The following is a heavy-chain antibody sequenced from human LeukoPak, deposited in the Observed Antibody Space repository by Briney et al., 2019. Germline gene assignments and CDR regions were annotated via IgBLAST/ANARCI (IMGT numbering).Heavy chain of an antibody. CDR2: INGSGGST. V-gene: IGHV3-23*01. D-gene: IGHD6-19*01. J-gene: IGHJ5*02. CDR1: GFTFSTYA. CDR3: TRLRDSSGWYAGFDP. Sequence: GGSLRLSCAASGFTFSTYAMSWVRQAPGKGLEWVSGINGSGGSTYYAGSVKGRFTISRDNSKNTLYLQMNSLKTEDTAVYYCTRLRDSSGWYAGFDPWGQGTLVTVSS.